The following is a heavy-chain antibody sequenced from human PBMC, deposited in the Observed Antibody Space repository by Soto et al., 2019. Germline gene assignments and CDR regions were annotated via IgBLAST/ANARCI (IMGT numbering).Heavy chain of an antibody. V-gene: IGHV1-18*01. D-gene: IGHD1-1*01. J-gene: IGHJ4*02. CDR3: ARGRYGDY. Sequence: QVHLVQSGAEVKKPGASVKVSCKASGYTFTSYGITWVRQAPGQGLEWMGWISAHNGNTDYAQKLQGRVIVTRDTSTSTDYMELRSLISDDTAVYYWARGRYGDYWGQGALVTVSS. CDR1: GYTFTSYG. CDR2: ISAHNGNT.